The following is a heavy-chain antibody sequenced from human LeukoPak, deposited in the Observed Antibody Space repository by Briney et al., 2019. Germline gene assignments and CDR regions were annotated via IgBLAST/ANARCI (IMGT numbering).Heavy chain of an antibody. V-gene: IGHV3-21*01. CDR2: ISSSSSYI. CDR1: GFTFSSYA. Sequence: GGSLRLSCAASGFTFSSYAMHWVRQAPGKGLEWVSSISSSSSYIYYADSVKGRFTISRDNAKNSLYLQMNSLRAEDTAVYYCAKVSEGGSYYYYYYMDVWGKGTTVTVSS. CDR3: AKVSEGGSYYYYYYMDV. D-gene: IGHD1-26*01. J-gene: IGHJ6*03.